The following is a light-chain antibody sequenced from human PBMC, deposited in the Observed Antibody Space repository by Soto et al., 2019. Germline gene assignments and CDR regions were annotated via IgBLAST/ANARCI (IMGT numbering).Light chain of an antibody. CDR3: AAWDDSLSDAV. J-gene: IGLJ7*01. CDR2: RDY. Sequence: QSVLTQPPSASGTPGQRVTISCSGSSSNIGSNYVYWYQQFPGTAPKLLIYRDYQRPSGVPDRFSGSKSGTSASLAISGLRSEDEADYCCAAWDDSLSDAVFGGGTQLTVL. CDR1: SSNIGSNY. V-gene: IGLV1-47*01.